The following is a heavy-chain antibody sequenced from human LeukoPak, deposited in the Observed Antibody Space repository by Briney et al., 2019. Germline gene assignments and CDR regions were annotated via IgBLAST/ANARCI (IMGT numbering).Heavy chain of an antibody. J-gene: IGHJ3*02. V-gene: IGHV1-18*01. Sequence: GASVKVSCKASGYTFTSYGISWVRQAPGQGLEWMGWISAYNGNTNYAQKLQGRVTMTTDTSTSTAYMELRSLRSDDTAVYYCASASGLVSDDAFDIWGQGTMVTVSS. CDR2: ISAYNGNT. CDR3: ASASGLVSDDAFDI. D-gene: IGHD3/OR15-3a*01. CDR1: GYTFTSYG.